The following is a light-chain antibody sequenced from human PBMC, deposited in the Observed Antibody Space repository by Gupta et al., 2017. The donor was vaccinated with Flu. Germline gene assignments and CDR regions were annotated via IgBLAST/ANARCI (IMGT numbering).Light chain of an antibody. CDR3: SSYTSSSTLYV. CDR2: DVS. CDR1: SSDVGGYNY. Sequence: ITISCTGTSSDVGGYNYVSWYQQHPDKAPKLVIYDVSHRPSGVSNRFSGSKSGNTASLNISGLQAEDEADYYCSSYTSSSTLYVFGTGTKVPVL. V-gene: IGLV2-14*03. J-gene: IGLJ1*01.